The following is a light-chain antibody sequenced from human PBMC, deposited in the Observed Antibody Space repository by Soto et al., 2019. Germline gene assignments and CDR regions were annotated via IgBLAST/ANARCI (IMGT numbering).Light chain of an antibody. V-gene: IGKV3-20*01. Sequence: EIVLTQSPGTLSLSPGERATLSCRASQSVSSSYLAWYQQKPGQAPSLLIYGASSTATGIPDRFSGSGSGTDFTLTISRLEPEDFAVYYCQQYCSSPPYTFGQGTKLEIK. CDR2: GAS. CDR3: QQYCSSPPYT. J-gene: IGKJ2*01. CDR1: QSVSSSY.